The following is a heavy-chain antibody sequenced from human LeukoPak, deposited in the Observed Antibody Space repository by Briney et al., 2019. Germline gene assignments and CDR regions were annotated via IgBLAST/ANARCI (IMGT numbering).Heavy chain of an antibody. CDR3: AREYSSSWYGGWYFQH. CDR2: INPSGGST. J-gene: IGHJ1*01. V-gene: IGHV1-46*01. CDR1: GYTFTSYY. D-gene: IGHD6-13*01. Sequence: ASVKVSCKASGYTFTSYYMHRVRQAPGQGLEWMGIINPSGGSTSYAQKFQGRVTMTRDTSTSTVYMELSSLRSEDTAVYYCAREYSSSWYGGWYFQHWGQGTLVTVSS.